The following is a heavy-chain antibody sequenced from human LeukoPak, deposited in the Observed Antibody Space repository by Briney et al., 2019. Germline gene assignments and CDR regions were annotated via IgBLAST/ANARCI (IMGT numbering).Heavy chain of an antibody. J-gene: IGHJ4*02. D-gene: IGHD6-6*01. V-gene: IGHV4-59*01. Sequence: SETLSLTCTVSGGSISSYYWNWIRQPPGKGLEWIGYIYYSGSTNYNPSLKSRVTISVDTSKNQFSLKLSSVTAADTAVYYCARRSLSSPFDYWGQGTLVTVSS. CDR1: GGSISSYY. CDR3: ARRSLSSPFDY. CDR2: IYYSGST.